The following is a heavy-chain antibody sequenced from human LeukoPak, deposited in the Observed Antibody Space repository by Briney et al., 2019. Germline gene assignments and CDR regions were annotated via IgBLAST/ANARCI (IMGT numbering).Heavy chain of an antibody. D-gene: IGHD6-19*01. CDR2: ISYDGSNK. CDR1: GFSFSTYS. J-gene: IGHJ3*02. Sequence: GGSLRLSCAASGFSFSTYSMIWVRQAPGKGLEWVAVISYDGSNKYYADSVKGRFTISRDNSKNTLYLQMNSLRAEDTAVYYCARDGQWLVYAFDIWGQGTMVTVSS. CDR3: ARDGQWLVYAFDI. V-gene: IGHV3-30*03.